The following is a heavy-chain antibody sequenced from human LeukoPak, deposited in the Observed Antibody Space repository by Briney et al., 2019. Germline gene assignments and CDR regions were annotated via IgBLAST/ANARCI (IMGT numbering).Heavy chain of an antibody. CDR2: IWYDGSNK. D-gene: IGHD4-17*01. CDR3: ARSGPKTTVTTFNTLFDY. V-gene: IGHV3-33*01. Sequence: PGRSLRLSCAASGFTFSSYGMHWVRQAPGKGLEWVAVIWYDGSNKYYADSVKGRFTISRDNSKNTLYLQMNSLRAEDTAVYYCARSGPKTTVTTFNTLFDYWGQGTLVTVSS. J-gene: IGHJ4*02. CDR1: GFTFSSYG.